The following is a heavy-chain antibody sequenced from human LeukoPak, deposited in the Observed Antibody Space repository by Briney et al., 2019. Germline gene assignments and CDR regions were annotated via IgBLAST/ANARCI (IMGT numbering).Heavy chain of an antibody. J-gene: IGHJ4*02. CDR2: INHSGST. CDR1: RGSFSGYY. V-gene: IGHV4-34*01. CDR3: ARGPDGRDGYSLDY. Sequence: SETLSLTCAVYRGSFSGYYWNWIRQPPGKGLEWIGEINHSGSTNYNPSLKSRVTISVDTSKNQLSLKLSSVTAADTAVYYCARGPDGRDGYSLDYWGQGTLVTVSS. D-gene: IGHD5-24*01.